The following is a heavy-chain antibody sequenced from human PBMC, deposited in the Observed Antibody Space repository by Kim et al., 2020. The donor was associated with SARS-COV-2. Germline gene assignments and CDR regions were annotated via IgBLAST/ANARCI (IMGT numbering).Heavy chain of an antibody. CDR3: AKHPESKEGSSYGLRVINYYYYGMDV. CDR2: IRGSGGST. V-gene: IGHV3-23*01. CDR1: GFTFSSYA. J-gene: IGHJ6*02. D-gene: IGHD5-18*01. Sequence: GGSLRLSCAASGFTFSSYAMSWVRQAPGKGLEWVSAIRGSGGSTYYADSVKGRFTISRDNSKNTLYLQMNSLRAEDTAVYYCAKHPESKEGSSYGLRVINYYYYGMDVWGQGTTVTVSS.